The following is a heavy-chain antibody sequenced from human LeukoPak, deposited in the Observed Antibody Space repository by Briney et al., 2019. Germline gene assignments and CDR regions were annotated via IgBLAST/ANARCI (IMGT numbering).Heavy chain of an antibody. CDR3: ARDLRLDYYFDY. CDR1: GFTFSSYA. V-gene: IGHV3-30-3*01. CDR2: TSYDGSNK. J-gene: IGHJ4*02. D-gene: IGHD5/OR15-5a*01. Sequence: GGSLRLSCAASGFTFSSYAMHWVRQAPGKGLEWVAVTSYDGSNKYYADSVKGRFTISRDNSKNTLYLQMNSLRAEDTAVYYCARDLRLDYYFDYWGQGTLVTVSS.